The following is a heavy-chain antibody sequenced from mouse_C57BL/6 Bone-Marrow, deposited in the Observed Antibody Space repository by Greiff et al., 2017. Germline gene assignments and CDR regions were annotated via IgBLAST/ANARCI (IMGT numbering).Heavy chain of an antibody. V-gene: IGHV5-17*01. J-gene: IGHJ1*03. CDR3: ATPLSGDNWYFDV. CDR2: IRSGSGTI. CDR1: GFTFSDNC. Sequence: EVKLMESGGGLVKPGGSLKLSCAASGFTFSDNCMHWVRQAPEQGLEWVAYIRSGSGTINYADTVKGRFTISRDNAKNTLFLQMTSLKSKNTAMYYCATPLSGDNWYFDVWGTGTTVTVSS. D-gene: IGHD3-3*01.